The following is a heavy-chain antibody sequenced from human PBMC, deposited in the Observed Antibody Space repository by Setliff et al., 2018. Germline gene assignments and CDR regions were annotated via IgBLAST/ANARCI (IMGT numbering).Heavy chain of an antibody. CDR1: GGSIDSHY. CDR2: IYYSGNT. CDR3: ARDWTVWFGELSGWFDP. Sequence: SETLSLTCSVSGGSIDSHYWSWIRQPPGKGLEWIGSIYYSGNTNYNPSLKSRVTISIDTAKNQFSLKLSSVTAADTAVYYCARDWTVWFGELSGWFDPWGQGTLVTVSS. J-gene: IGHJ5*02. D-gene: IGHD3-10*01. V-gene: IGHV4-59*11.